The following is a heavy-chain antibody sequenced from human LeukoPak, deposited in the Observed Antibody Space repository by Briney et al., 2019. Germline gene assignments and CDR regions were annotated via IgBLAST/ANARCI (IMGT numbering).Heavy chain of an antibody. CDR1: GGSFSGYY. D-gene: IGHD2-15*01. Sequence: PSETLSLTCAVYGGSFSGYYWSWIRQPPGKGLEWIGEINHSGSTNYNPSLKSRVTISVDTSKNQFSLKLSSVTAADTAAYYCARGTWNCSGGSCYSSFDYWGQGTLVTVSS. CDR3: ARGTWNCSGGSCYSSFDY. J-gene: IGHJ4*02. CDR2: INHSGST. V-gene: IGHV4-34*01.